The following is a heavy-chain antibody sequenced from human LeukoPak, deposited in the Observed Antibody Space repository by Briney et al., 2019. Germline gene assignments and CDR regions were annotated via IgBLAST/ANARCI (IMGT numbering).Heavy chain of an antibody. CDR2: IYPGDSDT. CDR1: GYSFTSYW. D-gene: IGHD4-17*01. Sequence: GESLKISCEGSGYSFTSYWIGWVREMRGKGLEWMGIIYPGDSDTRYSPSFQGQVTISADKSISTAYLQWSSLKASDTAMYYCTRFGSTVTTDAFDIWGQGTMVTVSS. J-gene: IGHJ3*02. CDR3: TRFGSTVTTDAFDI. V-gene: IGHV5-51*01.